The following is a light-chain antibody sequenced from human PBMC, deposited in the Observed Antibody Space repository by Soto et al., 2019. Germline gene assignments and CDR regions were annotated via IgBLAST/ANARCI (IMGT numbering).Light chain of an antibody. Sequence: QSALTQPPSASGAPGQSVTISCTGTSSDVGGYNYVSWYQLHPGKAPKLIIYEVSKRPSGVPDHFSGSKSGNTASLTVSGLQADDEADYYCSSFGGSNHVVFGGGTKLPVL. J-gene: IGLJ2*01. CDR2: EVS. CDR1: SSDVGGYNY. V-gene: IGLV2-8*01. CDR3: SSFGGSNHVV.